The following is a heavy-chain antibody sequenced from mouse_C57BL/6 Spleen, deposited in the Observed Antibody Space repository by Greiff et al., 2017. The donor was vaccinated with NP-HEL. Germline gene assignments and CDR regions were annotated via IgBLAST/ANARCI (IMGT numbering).Heavy chain of an antibody. CDR1: CYTFTSSW. Sequence: QVQLQQPGAELVKPGASVMMSCKASCYTFTSSWITWVKQRLGQGFEWIGDLYPVSGSTNYNEKFKSKATLTVDTSSSTAYMQLSSLTSEDSAVYYCGTGIDWYFDVWGTGTTVTVSS. CDR2: LYPVSGST. V-gene: IGHV1-55*01. D-gene: IGHD4-1*01. J-gene: IGHJ1*03. CDR3: GTGIDWYFDV.